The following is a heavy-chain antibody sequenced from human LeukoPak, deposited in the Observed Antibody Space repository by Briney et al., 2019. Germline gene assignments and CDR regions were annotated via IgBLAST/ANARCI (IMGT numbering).Heavy chain of an antibody. J-gene: IGHJ4*02. D-gene: IGHD5-18*01. CDR3: ARHIQLWFDGVDY. CDR1: GYTFTNYW. CDR2: IYPGDSDT. Sequence: NPGESLKISCKGSGYTFTNYWIGWVRQMPGKGLEWMGIIYPGDSDTRYSPSFRGQVTISADKSISTACLQWSSLKASDTAMYYCARHIQLWFDGVDYWGQGTLVTVSS. V-gene: IGHV5-51*01.